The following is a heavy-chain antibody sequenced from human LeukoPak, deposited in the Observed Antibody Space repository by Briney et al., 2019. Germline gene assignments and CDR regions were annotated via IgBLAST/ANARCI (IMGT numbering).Heavy chain of an antibody. V-gene: IGHV4-4*07. CDR3: ARDEAGSGYIDY. D-gene: IGHD3-22*01. Sequence: SETLSLTCTIPAGSISSYYWSWIRQPPGKGLEWIGRICISGTTNYNSSLKSRITMSLDTSKNQLSMKFSSVTAADTAVYYCARDEAGSGYIDYWGQGTLVTVSS. CDR1: AGSISSYY. J-gene: IGHJ4*01. CDR2: ICISGTT.